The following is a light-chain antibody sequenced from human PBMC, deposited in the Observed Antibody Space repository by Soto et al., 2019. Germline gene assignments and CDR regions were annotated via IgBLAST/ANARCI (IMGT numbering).Light chain of an antibody. J-gene: IGLJ1*01. V-gene: IGLV2-11*01. CDR2: DVS. CDR1: NSDVGGYNY. Sequence: QSALTQPRSVSGSPGQSVTISCTGGNSDVGGYNYVSWCQQHPGKAPKVMIYDVSERPSGVPDRFSGSKSGNTASLTISGLQAQDEADYYCCSYAGSPRYVFGTGPKLTVL. CDR3: CSYAGSPRYV.